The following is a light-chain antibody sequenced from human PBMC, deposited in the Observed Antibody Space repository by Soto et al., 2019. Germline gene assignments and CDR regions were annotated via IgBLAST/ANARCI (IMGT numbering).Light chain of an antibody. CDR1: SSDVGGYNY. CDR2: DVS. J-gene: IGLJ1*01. Sequence: QSVLTQPASGSGSPGQSITISCTGTSSDVGGYNYVSWYQHHPGKAPKLMIYDVSNRPSGVSNRFSGSKSGNTASLTISGLQPEDEADYYCCSYTTSNTRQIVFGTGTKVTVL. CDR3: CSYTTSNTRQIV. V-gene: IGLV2-14*03.